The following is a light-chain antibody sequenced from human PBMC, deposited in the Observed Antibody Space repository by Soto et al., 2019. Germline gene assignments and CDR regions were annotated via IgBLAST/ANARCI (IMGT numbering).Light chain of an antibody. CDR2: KAS. J-gene: IGKJ3*01. CDR3: QQYNSYSRGFT. Sequence: DIQMTQSPSTLSASVGDRVTITCRASQSISSWLAWYQQKPGKAPKLLIYKASSLESGVPSRFSGGGSGTEFTLTISSLQPDDFATYYCQQYNSYSRGFTFGPGTKVDIK. V-gene: IGKV1-5*03. CDR1: QSISSW.